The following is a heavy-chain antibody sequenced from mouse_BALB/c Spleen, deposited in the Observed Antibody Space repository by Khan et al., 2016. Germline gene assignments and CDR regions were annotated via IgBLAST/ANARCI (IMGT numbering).Heavy chain of an antibody. V-gene: IGHV3-2*02. CDR2: INYSGDT. CDR1: GYSITSDYA. J-gene: IGHJ3*01. CDR3: AREDYSWFTY. Sequence: EVPLQESGPGLMKPSQSLSLTCTVTGYSITSDYAWNWIRQFPGNKLEWMGYINYSGDTHYNPSLKSRISITRDTSKNQFFLQLNSVTTEDAATYYCAREDYSWFTYWGQGTLVPVSA. D-gene: IGHD1-1*02.